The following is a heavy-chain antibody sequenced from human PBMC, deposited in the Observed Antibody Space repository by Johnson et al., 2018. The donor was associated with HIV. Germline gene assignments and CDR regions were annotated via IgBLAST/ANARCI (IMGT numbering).Heavy chain of an antibody. CDR3: ARGSGVGAFDI. CDR2: ISYDGSNK. CDR1: GFTFSSYA. Sequence: VQLVESGGGVVQPGRSLRLSCAASGFTFSSYAMHWVRQAPGKGLEWVAVISYDGSNKYYADSVKGRFTISRDNSKNTLYLQMNSLRVEDTAVYYCARGSGVGAFDIWGQGTMVTVSS. J-gene: IGHJ3*02. V-gene: IGHV3-30*04. D-gene: IGHD7-27*01.